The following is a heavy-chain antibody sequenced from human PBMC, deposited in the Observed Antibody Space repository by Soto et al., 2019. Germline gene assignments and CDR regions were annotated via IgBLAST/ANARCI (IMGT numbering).Heavy chain of an antibody. CDR1: GYSFTNDD. CDR3: ARMATFGSLNWFDP. Sequence: ASVKGSCKASGYSFTNDDVSWVRQATGQGLEWMGWMNPGSGDTGYAQKFQGRVTMTRDISIATAYMELSSLRSDDTAIYYCARMATFGSLNWFDPWGQGILVTVSS. CDR2: MNPGSGDT. V-gene: IGHV1-8*01. D-gene: IGHD3-16*01. J-gene: IGHJ5*02.